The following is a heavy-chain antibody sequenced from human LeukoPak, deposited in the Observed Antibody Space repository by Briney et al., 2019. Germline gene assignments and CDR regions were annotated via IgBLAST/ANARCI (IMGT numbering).Heavy chain of an antibody. J-gene: IGHJ1*01. CDR3: VRDSGSSYGYYFLH. CDR1: GFTFNSYS. CDR2: ISSSSSHM. V-gene: IGHV3-21*01. Sequence: GGSLRLSCAASGFTFNSYSMYWVRQAPGKGLEWVSSISSSSSHMFYADSVKGRFSISRDNAKNSLYLQMNSVRAEDTAVYYCVRDSGSSYGYYFLHWGQGTLVTVSS. D-gene: IGHD1-26*01.